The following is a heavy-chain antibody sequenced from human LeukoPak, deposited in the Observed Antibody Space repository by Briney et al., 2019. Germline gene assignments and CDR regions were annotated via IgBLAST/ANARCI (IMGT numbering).Heavy chain of an antibody. CDR2: IYSGGST. V-gene: IGHV3-66*02. CDR1: GFTVSSNH. Sequence: GGSLRLSCAASGFTVSSNHMSWVRQAPGKGLEWVSVIYSGGSTYYADSVKGRFTISRDNSKNTLYLQMNSLRAEDTAVYYCASSPLRRYGSGRSGALDYWGQGTLVTVSS. D-gene: IGHD3-10*01. J-gene: IGHJ4*02. CDR3: ASSPLRRYGSGRSGALDY.